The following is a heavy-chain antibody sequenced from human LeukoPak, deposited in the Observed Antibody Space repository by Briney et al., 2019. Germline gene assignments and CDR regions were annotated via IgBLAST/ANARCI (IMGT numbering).Heavy chain of an antibody. J-gene: IGHJ4*02. Sequence: PSGTLSLTCSVSGGSISSSNWWSWVRQPPGKGLEWIGEIYQSGSTNYNPTLKSRVTMSVDKSRNQFSLRLTSVTAADTAVYYCARGEQYGSGTVQFDYWGQGPLVTVSS. V-gene: IGHV4-4*02. CDR2: IYQSGST. CDR1: GGSISSSNW. CDR3: ARGEQYGSGTVQFDY. D-gene: IGHD3-10*01.